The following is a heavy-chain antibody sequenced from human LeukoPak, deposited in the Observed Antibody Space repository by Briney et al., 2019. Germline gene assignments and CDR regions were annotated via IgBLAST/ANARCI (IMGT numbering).Heavy chain of an antibody. CDR1: GYSFTSYW. D-gene: IGHD4-17*01. V-gene: IGHV5-51*01. CDR3: ARQHYGDSIRYYFDY. CDR2: IYPGDSDT. J-gene: IGHJ4*02. Sequence: GESLKISCKGSGYSFTSYWIGWVRQMPGKGLEWMGIIYPGDSDTRYSPSFQGQVTISADKCISTAYLQWSSLKASATAMYYCARQHYGDSIRYYFDYWGQGTLVTVSS.